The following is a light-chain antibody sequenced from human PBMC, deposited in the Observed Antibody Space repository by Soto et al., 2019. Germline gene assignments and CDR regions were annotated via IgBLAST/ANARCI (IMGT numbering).Light chain of an antibody. V-gene: IGLV2-14*01. J-gene: IGLJ1*01. CDR2: EVS. CDR3: SSYTSDNRDYV. CDR1: SSDVGAYTS. Sequence: QSALTQPPSVSLSPGQSITISCTGTSSDVGAYTSVSWYQQHPGKAPKLIIYEVSNRPPGVSTRFSGSKSASTASLTISGLQAEDEAHYYCSSYTSDNRDYVFGTGTKVTVL.